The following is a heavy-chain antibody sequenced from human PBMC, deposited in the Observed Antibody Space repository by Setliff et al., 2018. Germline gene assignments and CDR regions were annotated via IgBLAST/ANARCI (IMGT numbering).Heavy chain of an antibody. CDR2: IVGNGVYT. J-gene: IGHJ4*03. V-gene: IGHV3-11*05. Sequence: PGGSLRLSCEASGFTFSGYSMTWIRQAPGKGLEWISAIVGNGVYTNYADSVKGRFTISRDNAKKSLSLQMNSLRAEDTAVYYCARDNKYYDSSGYYSGSDVRGQGILVTVSS. CDR3: ARDNKYYDSSGYYSGSDV. CDR1: GFTFSGYS. D-gene: IGHD3-22*01.